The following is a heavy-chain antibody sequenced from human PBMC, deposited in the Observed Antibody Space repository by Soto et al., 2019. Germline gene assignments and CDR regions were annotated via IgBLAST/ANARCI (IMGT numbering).Heavy chain of an antibody. V-gene: IGHV1-18*01. CDR1: GYTFTSYG. CDR2: ISGYNGNT. Sequence: QVQLVQSGAEVKKPGASVKVSCKASGYTFTSYGISWVRQAPGQGLEWMGWISGYNGNTNYAQKLQGRVTMTTDTTTSTAYMELRSLRSDDTAVYYCARVGACGCSGDRSCFDYWGQGTLDMVSS. J-gene: IGHJ4*02. D-gene: IGHD2-15*01. CDR3: ARVGACGCSGDRSCFDY.